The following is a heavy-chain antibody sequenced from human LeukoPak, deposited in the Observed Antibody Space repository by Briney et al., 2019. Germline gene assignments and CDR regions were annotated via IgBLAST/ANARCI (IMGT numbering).Heavy chain of an antibody. J-gene: IGHJ6*02. CDR3: ARDQGDSRYFDWLLSENYGMDV. D-gene: IGHD3-9*01. V-gene: IGHV7-4-1*02. Sequence: ASVKVSCKASGYIFTSYAMNWVRQAPGQGLEWMGGINTNTGNPTYAQGFTGRFVFSLDTSVSTAYLQISSLKAEDTTVYYCARDQGDSRYFDWLLSENYGMDVWGQGTTVTVSS. CDR1: GYIFTSYA. CDR2: INTNTGNP.